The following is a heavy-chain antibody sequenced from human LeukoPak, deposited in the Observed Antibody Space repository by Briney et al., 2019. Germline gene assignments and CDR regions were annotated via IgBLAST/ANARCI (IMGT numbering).Heavy chain of an antibody. Sequence: GGSLRPSCAASGFTFSSYWMSWVRQAPGKGLEWVANIKQDGSEKYYVDSVKGRFTISRDNAKNSLYLQMNNLRAEDTAMYYCARGPRFDSSGYYYNYWGQGTLVTVSS. J-gene: IGHJ4*02. V-gene: IGHV3-7*01. CDR3: ARGPRFDSSGYYYNY. D-gene: IGHD3-22*01. CDR2: IKQDGSEK. CDR1: GFTFSSYW.